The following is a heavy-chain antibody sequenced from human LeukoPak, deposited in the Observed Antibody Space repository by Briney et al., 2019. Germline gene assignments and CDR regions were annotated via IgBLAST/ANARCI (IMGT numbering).Heavy chain of an antibody. J-gene: IGHJ4*02. Sequence: GGSLRLSCAASGFTVSSNYMSWVRQAPGKGLEWVSVIYSGGSTYYADSVKGRFTISRDNSKNTLYLQMNSLRAEDTAVYYCAKGYGSGSYYSFPSWGQGTLVTVSS. CDR2: IYSGGST. CDR3: AKGYGSGSYYSFPS. CDR1: GFTVSSNY. V-gene: IGHV3-53*01. D-gene: IGHD3-10*01.